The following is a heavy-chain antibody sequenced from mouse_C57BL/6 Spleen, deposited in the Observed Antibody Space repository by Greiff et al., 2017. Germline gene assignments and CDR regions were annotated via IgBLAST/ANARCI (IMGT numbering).Heavy chain of an antibody. CDR2: ISSGSSTI. J-gene: IGHJ4*01. CDR1: GFTFSDYG. V-gene: IGHV5-17*01. CDR3: ASLAELPYAMDY. D-gene: IGHD1-1*01. Sequence: EVKLVESGGGLVKPGGSLKLSCAASGFTFSDYGMHWVRQAPEKGLEWVAYISSGSSTIYYADTVKGRFTISRDNAKNTLFLQMTSLRSEDTAMYYCASLAELPYAMDYWGQGTSVTVSS.